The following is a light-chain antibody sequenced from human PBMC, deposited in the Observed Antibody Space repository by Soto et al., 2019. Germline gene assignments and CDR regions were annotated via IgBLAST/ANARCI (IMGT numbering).Light chain of an antibody. CDR2: WAS. V-gene: IGKV4-1*01. Sequence: DIVMTQSPDSLAVSLGERATINCKSSQSVLYSSNNKNYLAWYQQKPGQPPKLLIYWASIRESGVPDRFSGSGSGTDFTLTISSLQAEDVAVYYCQHYYTYPLTSGGGTKVEIE. CDR3: QHYYTYPLT. CDR1: QSVLYSSNNKNY. J-gene: IGKJ4*01.